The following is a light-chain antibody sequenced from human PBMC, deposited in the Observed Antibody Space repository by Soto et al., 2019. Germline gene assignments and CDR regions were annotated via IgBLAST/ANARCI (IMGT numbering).Light chain of an antibody. V-gene: IGKV3-15*01. Sequence: EIVMTQSPATPSVSPGERATLSCRSSQTIRNNFAWYQQKPDQAPRLLIYVASTRATDIPARFSGSGSGTDFTLTIGSLQSEDFAFYYWQQYNSWPLTVGGGTNVEIK. CDR1: QTIRNN. CDR3: QQYNSWPLT. CDR2: VAS. J-gene: IGKJ4*01.